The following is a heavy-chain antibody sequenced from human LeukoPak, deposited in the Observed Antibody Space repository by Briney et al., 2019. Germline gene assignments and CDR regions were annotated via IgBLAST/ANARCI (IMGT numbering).Heavy chain of an antibody. Sequence: SQTLSLTCTVSGGSIISGDYYWSWIRQPPGKGLEWIGYIYHSGSTHYNPSLKSRVTISVDRSENQFSLKLTSVTAADTAVYYCARGKQTTVTTLYWFDPWGQGTLVSVSS. V-gene: IGHV4-30-2*01. CDR2: IYHSGST. D-gene: IGHD4-11*01. CDR3: ARGKQTTVTTLYWFDP. CDR1: GGSIISGDYY. J-gene: IGHJ5*02.